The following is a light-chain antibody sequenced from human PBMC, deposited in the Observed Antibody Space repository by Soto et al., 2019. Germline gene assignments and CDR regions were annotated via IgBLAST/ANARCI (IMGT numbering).Light chain of an antibody. V-gene: IGLV2-14*02. CDR3: QSYDSSLSGNV. CDR1: SSDVGSYNL. J-gene: IGLJ1*01. CDR2: EGS. Sequence: QSALTQPASVSGSPGQSITISCTGTSSDVGSYNLVSWYQQHPGKAPKLMIYEGSKRPSGVSNRFSGSKSGNTASLTISGLQAEDEADYYCQSYDSSLSGNVFGTGTKVTVL.